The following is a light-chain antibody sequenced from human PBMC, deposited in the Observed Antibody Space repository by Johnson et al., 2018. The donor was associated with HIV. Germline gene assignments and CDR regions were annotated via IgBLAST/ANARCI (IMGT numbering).Light chain of an antibody. CDR3: GTWDSSLSAYV. Sequence: HSVLTQPPSVSAAPGQKVTISCSGSSSNIGRNYVSWYQQLPGTAPKLLTFDNNKRPSGIPDRFSASKSGTSATLGITGLQTGDEADYYCGTWDSSLSAYVFGTGTKVTVL. J-gene: IGLJ1*01. CDR1: SSNIGRNY. CDR2: DNN. V-gene: IGLV1-51*01.